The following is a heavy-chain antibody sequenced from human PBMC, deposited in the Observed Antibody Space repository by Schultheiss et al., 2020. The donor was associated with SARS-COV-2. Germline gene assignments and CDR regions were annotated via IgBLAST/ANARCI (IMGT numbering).Heavy chain of an antibody. D-gene: IGHD2-15*01. J-gene: IGHJ5*02. CDR3: ARDRCSGGSCYPNWFDP. CDR2: ISSSSSYI. Sequence: GGSLRLSCAASGFTFDDYAMHWVRQAPGKGLEWVSSISSSSSYIYYADSVKGRFTISRDNAKNSLYLQMNSLRAEDTAVYYCARDRCSGGSCYPNWFDPWGQGTLVTVSS. CDR1: GFTFDDYA. V-gene: IGHV3-21*01.